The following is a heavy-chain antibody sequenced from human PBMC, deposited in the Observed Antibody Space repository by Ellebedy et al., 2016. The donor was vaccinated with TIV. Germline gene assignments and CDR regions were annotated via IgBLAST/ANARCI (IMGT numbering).Heavy chain of an antibody. V-gene: IGHV3-23*01. J-gene: IGHJ4*02. CDR3: GKDRYSSTWYLDY. Sequence: GESLKISXAASGFTFSSYAMSWVRQAPGRGLEWVLGISGSGGSTNYADSVKGRFTIFRDNSKNTLYLQMNSLRAEDTAVYYCGKDRYSSTWYLDYWGQGTLVTVSS. D-gene: IGHD6-13*01. CDR1: GFTFSSYA. CDR2: ISGSGGST.